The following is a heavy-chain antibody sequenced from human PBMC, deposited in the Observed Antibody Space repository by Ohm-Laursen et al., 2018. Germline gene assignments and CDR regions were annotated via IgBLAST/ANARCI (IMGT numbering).Heavy chain of an antibody. CDR2: ISGSGGST. V-gene: IGHV3-23*01. CDR3: AKDQMRVVPVAMDY. CDR1: GFTFSSYA. D-gene: IGHD2-2*01. J-gene: IGHJ4*02. Sequence: GSLRLSCTASGFTFSSYAMSWVRQAPGKGLEWVSAISGSGGSTYYADSVKGRFTISRDNSKNTLYLQMNSLRAEDTAVYYCAKDQMRVVPVAMDYWGQGTLVTVSS.